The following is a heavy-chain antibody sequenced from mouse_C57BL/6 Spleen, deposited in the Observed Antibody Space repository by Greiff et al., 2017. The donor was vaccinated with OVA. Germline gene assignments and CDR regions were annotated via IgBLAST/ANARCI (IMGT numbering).Heavy chain of an antibody. CDR1: GYAFTNYL. CDR2: INPGSGGT. CDR3: ARSHSSPFAY. Sequence: QVQLKQSGAELVRPGTSVKVSCKASGYAFTNYLIEWVKQRPGQGLEWIGVINPGSGGTNYNEKFKGKATLTADKSSSTAYMQLSSLTSEDSAVYFCARSHSSPFAYWGQGTLVTVSA. D-gene: IGHD1-1*01. J-gene: IGHJ3*01. V-gene: IGHV1-54*01.